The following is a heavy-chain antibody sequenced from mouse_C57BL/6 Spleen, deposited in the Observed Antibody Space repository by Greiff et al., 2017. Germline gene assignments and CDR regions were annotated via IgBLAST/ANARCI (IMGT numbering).Heavy chain of an antibody. Sequence: VQLQQSGPELVKPGASVKISCKASGYAFSSSWMNWVKQRPGKGLEWIGRIYPGDGDTNYNGKFKGKATLTADKSSSTAYMQLSSLTSEDSAVYCCARRDYDPDFDYWGQGTTLTVSS. V-gene: IGHV1-82*01. CDR1: GYAFSSSW. J-gene: IGHJ2*01. CDR2: IYPGDGDT. CDR3: ARRDYDPDFDY. D-gene: IGHD2-4*01.